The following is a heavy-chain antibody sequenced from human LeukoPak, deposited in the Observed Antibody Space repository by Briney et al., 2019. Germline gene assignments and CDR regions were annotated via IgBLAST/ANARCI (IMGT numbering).Heavy chain of an antibody. V-gene: IGHV3-9*03. CDR2: ISWNSGSI. J-gene: IGHJ2*01. D-gene: IGHD3-22*01. Sequence: GGSLRLSCAASGFTFSSYSMNWVRQAPGKGLEWVSGISWNSGSIGYADSVKGRFTISRDNAKNSLYLQMNSLRAEDMALYYCAKDNTYYYDSSGSSFDWYFDLWGRGTLVTVSS. CDR3: AKDNTYYYDSSGSSFDWYFDL. CDR1: GFTFSSYS.